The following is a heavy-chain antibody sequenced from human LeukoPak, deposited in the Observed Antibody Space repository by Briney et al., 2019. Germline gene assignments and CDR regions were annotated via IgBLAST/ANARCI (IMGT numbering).Heavy chain of an antibody. V-gene: IGHV4-39*02. CDR1: GGSISSSTYS. CDR3: ARDDYSNSRYYYYGMDV. Sequence: SETLSLTCSVSGGSISSSTYSWGWVRQPPGKGLEWIGSTYYSGSTYYNPSLKSRVTISVDTSKNQFSLILSSVTAADTAVYYCARDDYSNSRYYYYGMDVWGQGTTVTVSS. D-gene: IGHD4-11*01. CDR2: TYYSGST. J-gene: IGHJ6*02.